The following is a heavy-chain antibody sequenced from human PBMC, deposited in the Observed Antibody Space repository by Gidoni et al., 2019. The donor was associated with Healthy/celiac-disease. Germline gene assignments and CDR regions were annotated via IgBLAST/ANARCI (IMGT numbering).Heavy chain of an antibody. V-gene: IGHV3-23*01. J-gene: IGHJ4*02. D-gene: IGHD2-15*01. CDR3: AKEREVCSGGSCPSDFDY. CDR1: GFAFRSHA. Sequence: EVQLLVSGGGLVQPGGSLRLSCAASGFAFRSHAMSWVRQAPGKGLEWVSAISGSGGSTYYADSVKGRFTISRDNSKNTLYLQMNSLRAEDTAVYYCAKEREVCSGGSCPSDFDYWGQGTLVTVSS. CDR2: ISGSGGST.